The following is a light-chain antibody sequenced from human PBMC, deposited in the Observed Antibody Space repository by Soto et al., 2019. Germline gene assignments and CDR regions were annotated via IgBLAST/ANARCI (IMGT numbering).Light chain of an antibody. V-gene: IGLV2-23*01. CDR1: RSDVGRYNL. Sequence: QSALTQPASVSGSPGQSITISCTGTRSDVGRYNLVSWYQQHPGKAPKLMIYEGSKRPSGGSNRFSGSKSGNTASLTISGLQAEDEADYYCCSYAGSSTVVFGGGTKVTVL. J-gene: IGLJ2*01. CDR2: EGS. CDR3: CSYAGSSTVV.